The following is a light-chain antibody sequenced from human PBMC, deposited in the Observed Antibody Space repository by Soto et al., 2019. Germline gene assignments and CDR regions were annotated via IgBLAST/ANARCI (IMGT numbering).Light chain of an antibody. CDR2: GAS. V-gene: IGKV3-15*01. CDR3: QQYNNWPPT. Sequence: EIVLTQSPANLSLSPGERATLSCRASQSVRSNFAWYQQKPGQAPRLLIYGASTRATGIPARFSGSGSGTEFTLTISSLQSEDFAVYYCQQYNNWPPTFGQGTKVDI. J-gene: IGKJ1*01. CDR1: QSVRSN.